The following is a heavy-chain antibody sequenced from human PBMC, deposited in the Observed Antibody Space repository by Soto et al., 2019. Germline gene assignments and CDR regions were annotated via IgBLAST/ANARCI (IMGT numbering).Heavy chain of an antibody. D-gene: IGHD2-2*02. CDR2: INAGNGNT. CDR1: GYTFTSYA. V-gene: IGHV1-3*01. Sequence: GASVKVSCKASGYTFTSYAMHWVRQAPGQRLEWMGWINAGNGNTKYSQKFQGRVTITRDTSASTAYMELSSLRSEDTAVYYCARESFCCISTSCYRPLCDWGQGTLVTVSS. CDR3: ARESFCCISTSCYRPLCD. J-gene: IGHJ4*02.